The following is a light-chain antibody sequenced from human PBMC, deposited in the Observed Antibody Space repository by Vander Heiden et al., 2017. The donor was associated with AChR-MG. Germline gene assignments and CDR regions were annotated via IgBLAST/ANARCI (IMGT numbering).Light chain of an antibody. J-gene: IGKJ1*01. Sequence: EIVMTQSPATLSVSPGERATLSCRASQSVSRHLAWYQQKPGQAPRLLIYGASTRATGIPARFSGSGSGTEFTLTISSLQSEDVAVYYCQQYNNWPPSWTFGQGTKVEIK. V-gene: IGKV3-15*01. CDR1: QSVSRH. CDR3: QQYNNWPPSWT. CDR2: GAS.